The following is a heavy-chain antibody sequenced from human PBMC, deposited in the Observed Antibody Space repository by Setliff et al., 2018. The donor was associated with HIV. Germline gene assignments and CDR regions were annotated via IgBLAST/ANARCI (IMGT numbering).Heavy chain of an antibody. D-gene: IGHD3-10*01. CDR3: AKGPRGLGLRYYFDY. CDR2: INHSGIT. J-gene: IGHJ4*02. CDR1: GGSFSASY. Sequence: KPSETLSLTCAVYGGSFSASYWSWIRQAPGKGLEWIGEINHSGITHFNPSLDTRVTMFADTSKNQFSLRLSPVTAADTAIYYCAKGPRGLGLRYYFDYWAQGSQVTVS. V-gene: IGHV4-34*01.